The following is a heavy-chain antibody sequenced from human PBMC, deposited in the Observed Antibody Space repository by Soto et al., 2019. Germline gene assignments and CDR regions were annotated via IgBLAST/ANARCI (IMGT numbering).Heavy chain of an antibody. CDR2: ISGSGGST. CDR1: GFTFSSYA. D-gene: IGHD3-16*02. J-gene: IGHJ4*02. Sequence: GGSLRLSCAASGFTFSSYAMSWVRQAPGKGLEWVSAISGSGGSTYYADSVKGRFTISRDNSKNTLYLQMNSLRAEDTAVYYCAKDKRLGLRLGELSLSEDYWGQGTLVTVSS. CDR3: AKDKRLGLRLGELSLSEDY. V-gene: IGHV3-23*01.